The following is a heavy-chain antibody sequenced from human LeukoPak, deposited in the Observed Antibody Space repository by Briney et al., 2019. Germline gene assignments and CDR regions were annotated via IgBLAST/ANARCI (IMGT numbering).Heavy chain of an antibody. V-gene: IGHV3-48*02. D-gene: IGHD6-19*01. Sequence: TGGSLRLSCAASGFTVSSYSMNWVRQAPGKGLEWVSYISSSSSTIYYADSVKGRFTISRDNAKNSLYLQMNSLRDEDTAVYYCAGSLRGGGWYMYWGQGTLVTVSS. J-gene: IGHJ4*02. CDR1: GFTVSSYS. CDR3: AGSLRGGGWYMY. CDR2: ISSSSSTI.